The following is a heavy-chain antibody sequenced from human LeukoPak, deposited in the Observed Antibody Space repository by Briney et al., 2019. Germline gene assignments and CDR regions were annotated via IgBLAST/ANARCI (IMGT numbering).Heavy chain of an antibody. V-gene: IGHV3-48*01. CDR2: ISSSSRTI. D-gene: IGHD4-17*01. Sequence: QPGGSLRLSCAASGFTFSSYSMNWVRQAPGKGLEWVSYISSSSRTIYYADSVKGRFTISRDNAKNSLYLQMNSLRAEDTAVYYCARDLDYGDYINYYYYYMDVWGKGTTVTVSS. J-gene: IGHJ6*03. CDR1: GFTFSSYS. CDR3: ARDLDYGDYINYYYYYMDV.